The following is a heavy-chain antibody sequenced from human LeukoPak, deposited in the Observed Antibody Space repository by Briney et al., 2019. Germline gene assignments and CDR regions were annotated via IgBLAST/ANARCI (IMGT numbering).Heavy chain of an antibody. V-gene: IGHV3-7*05. Sequence: QPGGSLRLSCAASGFTFSTYRMSWVRQTPGKGLEWVANIKQDGSEKYYVDSVKGRFTISRDDAKNSLYLQMNSLRAEDTAVYYCARDGHDSSGYYWDYWGQGTLVTVSS. D-gene: IGHD3-22*01. J-gene: IGHJ4*02. CDR3: ARDGHDSSGYYWDY. CDR1: GFTFSTYR. CDR2: IKQDGSEK.